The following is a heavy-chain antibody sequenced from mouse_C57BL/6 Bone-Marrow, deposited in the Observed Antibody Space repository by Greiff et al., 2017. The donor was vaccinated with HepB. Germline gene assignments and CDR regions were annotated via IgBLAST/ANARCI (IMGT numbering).Heavy chain of an antibody. CDR2: IRLKSDNYAT. V-gene: IGHV6-3*01. CDR3: TGQAWFAY. J-gene: IGHJ3*01. Sequence: EVKVVESGGGLVQPGGSMKLSCVASGFTFSNYWMNWVRQSPEKGLEWVAQIRLKSDNYATHYAESVKGRFTISRDDSKSSVYLQMNNLRAEDTGIYYCTGQAWFAYWGQGTLVTVSA. CDR1: GFTFSNYW.